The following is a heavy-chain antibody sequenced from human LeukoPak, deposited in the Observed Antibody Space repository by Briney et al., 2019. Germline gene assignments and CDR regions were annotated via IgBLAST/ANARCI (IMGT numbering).Heavy chain of an antibody. Sequence: GGSLRLSCAASGFIFSDHWMHWVRQAPGKWLVWLSRINNDGSSTIYADSVKGRFTFSRDNAENTLFLEMSSLRVEDTAVYYCVRERNNFWSGHHSIFDSWGQGTLVTVSS. V-gene: IGHV3-74*01. CDR3: VRERNNFWSGHHSIFDS. D-gene: IGHD3-3*01. J-gene: IGHJ4*02. CDR2: INNDGSST. CDR1: GFIFSDHW.